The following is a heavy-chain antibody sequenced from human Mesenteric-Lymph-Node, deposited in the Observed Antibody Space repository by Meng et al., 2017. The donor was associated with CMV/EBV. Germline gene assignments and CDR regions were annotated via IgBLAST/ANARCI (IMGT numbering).Heavy chain of an antibody. J-gene: IGHJ6*02. CDR3: ARGGNYYDDYSGMDV. CDR2: IIPIFGIT. Sequence: SVKVSCKASGGTFSSYAISWVRQAPGQGLEWMGGIIPIFGITNYAQKLQGRVTITADKSTSTAYMELSSLTSDDTALYYCARGGNYYDDYSGMDVWGQGTTVTVSS. D-gene: IGHD1-26*01. V-gene: IGHV1-69*10. CDR1: GGTFSSYA.